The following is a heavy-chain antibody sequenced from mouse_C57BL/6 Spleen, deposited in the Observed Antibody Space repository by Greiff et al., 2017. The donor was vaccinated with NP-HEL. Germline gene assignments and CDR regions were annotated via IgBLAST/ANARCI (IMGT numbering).Heavy chain of an antibody. V-gene: IGHV1-55*01. D-gene: IGHD1-1*01. Sequence: QVQLQQPGAELVKPGASVKMSCKASGYSFTSYWITWVKQRPGQGLEWIGVIYPGSGSPNSPAKFKSKAPLTVDTSSSTAYRQLRKRTSEYYAVYYCARRAVVAPDYWGQGTTLTVSS. J-gene: IGHJ2*01. CDR1: GYSFTSYW. CDR2: IYPGSGSP. CDR3: ARRAVVAPDY.